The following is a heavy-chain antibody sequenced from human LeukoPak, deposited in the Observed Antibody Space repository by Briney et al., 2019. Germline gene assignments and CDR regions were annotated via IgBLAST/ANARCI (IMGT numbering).Heavy chain of an antibody. V-gene: IGHV3-9*03. Sequence: PGRSLRLSCAASGFTFDDYAMHWVRQAPGKGLEWVSGISWSSGSIGYADSVKGRFTISRDNAKNSLYLQMNSLRAEDMALYYCAKAISLTATAPLDYWGQGTLVTVSS. CDR3: AKAISLTATAPLDY. CDR2: ISWSSGSI. J-gene: IGHJ4*02. CDR1: GFTFDDYA. D-gene: IGHD3-16*01.